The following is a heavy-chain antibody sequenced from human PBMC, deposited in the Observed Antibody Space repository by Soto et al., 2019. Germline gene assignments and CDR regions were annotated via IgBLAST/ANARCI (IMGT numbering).Heavy chain of an antibody. CDR1: GFSLSTSGAA. CDR3: AHRATMTIFGLIIDNGIWFDP. CDR2: IYWDGDK. V-gene: IGHV2-5*02. Sequence: QINLIESGPTLVKPTQTLTLTCTFSGFSLSTSGAAVGWVRQPPGRALEWLALIYWDGDKRYNASLGNRLTITKDRSINQVVLTLTNVDPADTATYYCAHRATMTIFGLIIDNGIWFDPLGQGTRVIVSS. J-gene: IGHJ5*02. D-gene: IGHD3-3*01.